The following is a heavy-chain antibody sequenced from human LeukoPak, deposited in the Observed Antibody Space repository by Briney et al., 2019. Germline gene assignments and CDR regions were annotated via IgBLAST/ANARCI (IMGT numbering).Heavy chain of an antibody. V-gene: IGHV3-23*01. CDR3: AKELGYCSGGSCPFDY. D-gene: IGHD2-15*01. Sequence: GGSLRLSCAASGFTFSSYAMSWVRQAPGKGLEWVSAISGSGGSTYYADSVKGRFTISRDNSKNTLYLQMNSLRAKDTAVYYCAKELGYCSGGSCPFDYWGQGTLVTVSS. CDR1: GFTFSSYA. CDR2: ISGSGGST. J-gene: IGHJ4*02.